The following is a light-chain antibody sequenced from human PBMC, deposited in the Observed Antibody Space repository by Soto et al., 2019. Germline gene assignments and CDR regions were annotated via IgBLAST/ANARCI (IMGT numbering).Light chain of an antibody. CDR1: SSDVGRYNY. Sequence: QSVLTQPPSASGSPGQSVTISCTGTSSDVGRYNYVSWYQHHPGKAPKLMIFEVSKRPSGVPDRFSGSMSGNTASLTVSGLQAEDEADYYCSSYGGSNNLVFGGGTKLTVL. J-gene: IGLJ3*02. CDR3: SSYGGSNNLV. V-gene: IGLV2-8*01. CDR2: EVS.